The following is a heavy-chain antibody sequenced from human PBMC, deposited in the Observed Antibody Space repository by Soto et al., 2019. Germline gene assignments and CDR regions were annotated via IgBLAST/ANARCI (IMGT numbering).Heavy chain of an antibody. Sequence: EVQLVESGGGLVQPGGSLRLSCVGSGFRFNEYEINWVRQAPGKGLESIAYINSGGSLIYYAASVKGRFTISRDNYKDSVYLKMNSLRADDTALYYCAIETSYGQAATSVGELWGQGTLVTVSS. V-gene: IGHV3-48*03. D-gene: IGHD3-10*01. CDR1: GFRFNEYE. CDR3: AIETSYGQAATSVGEL. CDR2: INSGGSLI. J-gene: IGHJ4*02.